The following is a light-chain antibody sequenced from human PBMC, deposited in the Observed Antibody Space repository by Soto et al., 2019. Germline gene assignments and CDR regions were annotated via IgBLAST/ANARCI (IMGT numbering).Light chain of an antibody. CDR3: QTWATGMHKV. CDR1: SGHSRYA. Sequence: QPVLTQSPSASASLGASVKLTCTLSSGHSRYAIAWHQQQPEKGPRFLMYLDSDGGHAKGDGIPDRFSGSSSGAERYLTISGLQSEDEADYYCQTWATGMHKVFGSGTKVTVL. J-gene: IGLJ1*01. CDR2: LDSDGGH. V-gene: IGLV4-69*01.